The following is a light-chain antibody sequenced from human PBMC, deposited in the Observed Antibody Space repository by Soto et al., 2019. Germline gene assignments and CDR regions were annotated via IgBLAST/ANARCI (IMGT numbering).Light chain of an antibody. CDR1: SSDVGGYDY. CDR3: SSYTSAKSYV. J-gene: IGLJ1*01. V-gene: IGLV2-14*01. Sequence: QSVLTQPASVSGSPGQSITISCTGTSSDVGGYDYVSWFQQLPGKAPKLMIYEVSSRPAGVSSRLSGSKSGNTASLTISGLHAADEADYYCSSYTSAKSYVFGTGTKVTV. CDR2: EVS.